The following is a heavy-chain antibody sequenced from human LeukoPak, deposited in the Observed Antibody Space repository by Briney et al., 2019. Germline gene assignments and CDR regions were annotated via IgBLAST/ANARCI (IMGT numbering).Heavy chain of an antibody. CDR3: ARESSYYGSGSYYISSYYYYYYMDV. CDR2: IDSSSSTI. J-gene: IGHJ6*03. Sequence: RSGGSLRLSCAASGFTFSSYGMHWVRQAPGKGLEWVSYIDSSSSTIYYADSVKGRFTVSRDNAKNSLDLQMNSLRAEDTAVYYCARESSYYGSGSYYISSYYYYYYMDVWGKGTTVTVSS. V-gene: IGHV3-48*01. CDR1: GFTFSSYG. D-gene: IGHD3-10*01.